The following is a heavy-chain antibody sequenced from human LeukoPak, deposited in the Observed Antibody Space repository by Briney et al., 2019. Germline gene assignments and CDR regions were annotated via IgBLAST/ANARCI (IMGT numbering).Heavy chain of an antibody. Sequence: PSETLSLTCAAYGVTFSGYDWSWVRQPPGKGLEWVGEINHSGSTNYNPALKSGGTITVDTYKNQFSLKLSSVTAAETAVDYCARGFNYYYYYHMHVWGKGPAVTVP. J-gene: IGHJ6*03. CDR3: ARGFNYYYYYHMHV. CDR1: GVTFSGYD. CDR2: INHSGST. V-gene: IGHV4-34*01.